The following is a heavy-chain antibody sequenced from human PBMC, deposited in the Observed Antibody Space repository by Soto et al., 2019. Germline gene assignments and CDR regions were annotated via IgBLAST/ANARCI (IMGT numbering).Heavy chain of an antibody. CDR1: GYTFTSYF. J-gene: IGHJ5*02. V-gene: IGHV1-18*01. Sequence: ASVKVSCKASGYTFTSYFISWVRQAPGQGLEWMGWISAYNGNTNYAQKLQGRVTMTTGTSTSTAYMELSSLRSDDTAVYYCARVYCSGGSCYSVYAWGQGTLVTVSS. CDR3: ARVYCSGGSCYSVYA. D-gene: IGHD2-15*01. CDR2: ISAYNGNT.